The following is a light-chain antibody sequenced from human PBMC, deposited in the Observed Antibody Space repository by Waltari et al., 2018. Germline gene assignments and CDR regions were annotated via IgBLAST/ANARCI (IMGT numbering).Light chain of an antibody. V-gene: IGKV3-15*01. J-gene: IGKJ2*01. CDR1: QTINRN. CDR2: GAS. Sequence: EIVLTQSPATLSVSPGERATLSCRPSQTINRNLAWYQPQPGQAPRLLIYGASTRAIGIPARFSGSGSGTEFTLTITSLQSEDFAVYFCQQYHKWPPYTFGQGTKLDI. CDR3: QQYHKWPPYT.